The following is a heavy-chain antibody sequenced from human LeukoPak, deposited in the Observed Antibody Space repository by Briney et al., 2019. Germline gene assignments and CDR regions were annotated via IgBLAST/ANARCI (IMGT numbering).Heavy chain of an antibody. CDR2: ISSNSLHI. D-gene: IGHD3-10*01. V-gene: IGHV3-21*01. Sequence: GGSLRLSCAASGFSFSSYWMSWVRQVPGKGLEWVSSISSNSLHIFYADSVKGRFTISRDNAKNSLYLQMNNLRAEDTAVYYCVGPDSQFDCWGQGILVTVSS. CDR1: GFSFSSYW. CDR3: VGPDSQFDC. J-gene: IGHJ4*02.